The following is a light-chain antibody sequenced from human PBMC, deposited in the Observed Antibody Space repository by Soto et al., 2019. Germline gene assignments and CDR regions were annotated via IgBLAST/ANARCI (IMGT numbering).Light chain of an antibody. CDR2: GVS. CDR3: QHYGSSPPVT. CDR1: QRLSASD. Sequence: EIVLTQSPGTLSLSPGQRATLSCRASQRLSASDIAWYQQKPGQAPKFLIYGVSSRATGIPDRFSGSGSGTDFTLTISRLEPEDFAVYFCQHYGSSPPVTFGQGTRLDVK. J-gene: IGKJ5*01. V-gene: IGKV3-20*01.